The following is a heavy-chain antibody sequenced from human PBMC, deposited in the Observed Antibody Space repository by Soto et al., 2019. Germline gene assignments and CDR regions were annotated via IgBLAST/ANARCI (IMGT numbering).Heavy chain of an antibody. V-gene: IGHV3-53*01. D-gene: IGHD3-10*01. CDR3: ATWHLREHAYDI. CDR2: LYDLDGT. J-gene: IGHJ3*02. CDR1: GFTVSGKKY. Sequence: GGSLRLSCAAFGFTVSGKKYVAWVRQAPGKGLEWVSALYDLDGTYYADSVRGRFTTSSDSSRTTVYLQMNDLRPDDTAVYSCATWHLREHAYDIWGQGTTVTVSS.